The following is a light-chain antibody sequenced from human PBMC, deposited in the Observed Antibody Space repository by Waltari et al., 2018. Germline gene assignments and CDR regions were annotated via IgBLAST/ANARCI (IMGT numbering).Light chain of an antibody. CDR1: QSVTRT. CDR3: QHYLRLPAT. J-gene: IGKJ1*01. Sequence: EIVLTQSPGTLSLSPGERATLSCRARQSVTRTLAWYQQTPGQAPRLLVHVASNRATGIPDRFSGSGSGTDFSLTISRLEPEDFAVYYCQHYLRLPATFGQGTKVEIK. CDR2: VAS. V-gene: IGKV3-20*01.